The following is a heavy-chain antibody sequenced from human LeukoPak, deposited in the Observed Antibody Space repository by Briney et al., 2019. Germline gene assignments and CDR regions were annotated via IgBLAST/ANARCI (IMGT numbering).Heavy chain of an antibody. CDR1: GGPISSSSYY. D-gene: IGHD1-26*01. CDR2: IYNSGST. CDR3: ARHGRLGGSYSP. Sequence: SETLSLTCTVSGGPISSSSYYWGWIRQPPGKGLEWIGSIYNSGSTYNNPSLKSRVTISVDTSKNQFSMKLSSVTAADTAVYYCARHGRLGGSYSPWGQGTLVTVSS. V-gene: IGHV4-39*01. J-gene: IGHJ5*02.